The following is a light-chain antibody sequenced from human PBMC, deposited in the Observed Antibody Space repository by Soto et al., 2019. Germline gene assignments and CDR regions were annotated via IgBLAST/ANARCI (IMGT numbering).Light chain of an antibody. CDR1: SSDIGDSNY. J-gene: IGLJ2*01. CDR2: DVT. CDR3: CSYAGSYTLV. Sequence: QSALTQPRSVSGSPGQSVTISCTGTSSDIGDSNYVSWYQQHPGKAPKLLIYDVTRRPSGVPDRFSGSKSGNTASLTISGLQDEDEADYFCCSYAGSYTLVFGGGTKLTVL. V-gene: IGLV2-11*01.